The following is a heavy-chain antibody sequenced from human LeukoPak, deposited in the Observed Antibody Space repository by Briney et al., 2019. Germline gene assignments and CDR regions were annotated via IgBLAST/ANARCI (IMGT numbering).Heavy chain of an antibody. V-gene: IGHV3-48*03. J-gene: IGHJ4*02. CDR3: ARYNSGWNDY. D-gene: IGHD6-19*01. Sequence: GGSLRLSCAASGFTFSSYEMNWVRQAPGKGLEWVSYITSGSTIYYADSVKGRFTISRDNPKNSLYLQMDSLRAEDTAVYYCARYNSGWNDYWGQGTLVTVRS. CDR2: ITSGSTI. CDR1: GFTFSSYE.